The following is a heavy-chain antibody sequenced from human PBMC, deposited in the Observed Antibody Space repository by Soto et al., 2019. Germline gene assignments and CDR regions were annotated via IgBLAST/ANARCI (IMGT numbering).Heavy chain of an antibody. J-gene: IGHJ2*01. CDR3: ARVDQYYYDGGGWYFDL. Sequence: QVQLQESGPGLVKPSQTLSLTCTVSGGSISSGGYYWSWIRQHPVKGLEWIGYIYYSGSTYYNPSLKSRVTISVDTSKNQSSLKPSSVTAADTAVYYCARVDQYYYDGGGWYFDLWGRGTLVTVSS. V-gene: IGHV4-31*03. CDR2: IYYSGST. CDR1: GGSISSGGYY. D-gene: IGHD3-22*01.